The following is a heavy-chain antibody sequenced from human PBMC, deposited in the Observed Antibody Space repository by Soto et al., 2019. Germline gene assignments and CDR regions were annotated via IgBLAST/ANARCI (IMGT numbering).Heavy chain of an antibody. CDR1: GYSFTSYW. J-gene: IGHJ4*02. Sequence: PGESLKISCKGSGYSFTSYWISWVRQMPGKGLEWMGRIDPSDSYTNYSPSFQGHVTISADKSISTAYLQWSSLKASDTAMYYCARLKDYYDSSGYPPVNDYWGQGTLVTV. D-gene: IGHD3-22*01. V-gene: IGHV5-10-1*01. CDR2: IDPSDSYT. CDR3: ARLKDYYDSSGYPPVNDY.